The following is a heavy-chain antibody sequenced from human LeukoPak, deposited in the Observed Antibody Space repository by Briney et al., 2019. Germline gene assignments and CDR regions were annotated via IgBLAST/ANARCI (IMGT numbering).Heavy chain of an antibody. CDR3: ARDPGYYDSSGYYLYYFDY. CDR1: GGTFSSYG. V-gene: IGHV1-18*01. D-gene: IGHD3-22*01. Sequence: GASVKVSCKASGGTFSSYGISWVRQAPGQGLEWMGWISAYNGNTNYAQKLQGRVTMTTDTSTSTAYMELRSLRSDDTAVYYCARDPGYYDSSGYYLYYFDYWGQGTLVTVSS. CDR2: ISAYNGNT. J-gene: IGHJ4*02.